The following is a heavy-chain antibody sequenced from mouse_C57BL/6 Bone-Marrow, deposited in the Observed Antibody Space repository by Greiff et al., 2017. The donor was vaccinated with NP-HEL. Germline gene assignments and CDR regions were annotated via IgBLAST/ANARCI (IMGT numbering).Heavy chain of an antibody. V-gene: IGHV1-59*01. D-gene: IGHD2-3*01. CDR2: IDPSDSYT. CDR3: AKGNYDGYYVFAY. J-gene: IGHJ3*01. Sequence: QVQLKQPGAELVRPGTSVKLSCKASGYTFTSYWMHWVKQRPGQGLEWIGVIDPSDSYTNYNQKFKGKATLTVDTSSSTAYMQLSSLTSEDSAVYYCAKGNYDGYYVFAYWGQGTLVTVSA. CDR1: GYTFTSYW.